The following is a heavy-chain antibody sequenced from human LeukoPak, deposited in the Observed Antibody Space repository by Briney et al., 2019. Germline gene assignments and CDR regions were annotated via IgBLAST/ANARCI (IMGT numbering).Heavy chain of an antibody. CDR3: ARGALSESIVVVRSSYGMDV. J-gene: IGHJ6*02. V-gene: IGHV4-39*01. CDR1: GGSISSSSYY. CDR2: IYYSGST. Sequence: SETLSLTCTVSGGSISSSSYYWGWIRQPPGKGLEWLGSIYYSGSTYYNPSLKSRVTISVDTSKNQFSLKLSSVTAADTAVYYCARGALSESIVVVRSSYGMDVWGQGTTVTVSS. D-gene: IGHD2-2*01.